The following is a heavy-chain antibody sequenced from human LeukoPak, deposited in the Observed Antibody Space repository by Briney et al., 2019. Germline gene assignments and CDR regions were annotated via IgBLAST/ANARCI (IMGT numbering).Heavy chain of an antibody. V-gene: IGHV1-2*02. CDR1: GYTFTGYY. CDR3: ARDRVTIFGVVFYGMDV. Sequence: ASVKVSCKASGYTFTGYYMHWVRQAPGQGLEWMGWINPNSGGTNYAQKFQGRVTMTRDTSVSTAYMELSRLRSDDTAVYYCARDRVTIFGVVFYGMDVWGQGTTVTVSS. CDR2: INPNSGGT. D-gene: IGHD3-3*01. J-gene: IGHJ6*02.